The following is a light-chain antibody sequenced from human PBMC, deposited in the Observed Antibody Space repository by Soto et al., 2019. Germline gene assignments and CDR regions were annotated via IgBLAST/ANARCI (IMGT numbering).Light chain of an antibody. CDR1: QTITTW. CDR3: QHYNSYPIT. CDR2: DAS. Sequence: IQVPQSTPTLSSSVGDRVNIGCRASQTITTWMAWYQQKPGKAPKLLIHDASSVQTGVPSRFSGTGSGTEFTLTISSLQPDDFATYYCQHYNSYPITFGRGTRLEIK. J-gene: IGKJ5*01. V-gene: IGKV1-5*01.